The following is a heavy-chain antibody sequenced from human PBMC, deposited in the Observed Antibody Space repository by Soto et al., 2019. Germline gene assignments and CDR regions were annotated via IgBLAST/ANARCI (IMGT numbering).Heavy chain of an antibody. V-gene: IGHV4-31*03. CDR1: GGSISSGGYY. CDR3: ARGVRRSPGMDG. CDR2: IYYSGST. J-gene: IGHJ6*02. D-gene: IGHD3-10*01. Sequence: QVQLQESGPGLVKPSQTLSLTCTVSGGSISSGGYYWSWIRQHPGKGLEWIGYIYYSGSTYYNPSLKSRVTISVYTSNNMCSLKLSSLTAADTAVYYCARGVRRSPGMDGWGQGTTVSVAS.